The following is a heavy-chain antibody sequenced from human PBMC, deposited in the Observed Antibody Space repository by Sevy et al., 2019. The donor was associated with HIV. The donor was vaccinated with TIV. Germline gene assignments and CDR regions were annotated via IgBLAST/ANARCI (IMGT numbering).Heavy chain of an antibody. CDR3: AKSISWYASFDS. CDR2: IIPMFGTA. Sequence: ASVKVSCKASGRTFNNYAISWVRQAPGQGLEWMGGIIPMFGTANYVQMFQGRVTITADESTSTAYMELSSLRSEDTAVYYCAKSISWYASFDSWGQGTLVTVSS. CDR1: GRTFNNYA. V-gene: IGHV1-69*13. D-gene: IGHD6-13*01. J-gene: IGHJ4*02.